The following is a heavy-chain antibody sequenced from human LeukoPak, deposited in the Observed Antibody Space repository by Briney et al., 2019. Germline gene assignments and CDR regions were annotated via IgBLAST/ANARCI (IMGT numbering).Heavy chain of an antibody. CDR2: IYTSGST. D-gene: IGHD2-2*01. Sequence: SETLSLTCTVSGGSISSYYWSWIRQPPGKGLEWIGYIYTSGSTNYNPSLKSRVTISVDTSKDQFSLKLSSVTAADTAVYYCARHHLGYQLLVFDYWGQGTLVTVSS. CDR1: GGSISSYY. J-gene: IGHJ4*02. V-gene: IGHV4-4*09. CDR3: ARHHLGYQLLVFDY.